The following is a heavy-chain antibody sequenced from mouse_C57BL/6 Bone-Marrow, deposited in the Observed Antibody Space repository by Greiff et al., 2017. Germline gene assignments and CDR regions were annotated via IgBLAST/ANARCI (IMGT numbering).Heavy chain of an antibody. CDR1: GYTFTSYW. CDR2: IDPSDSYT. V-gene: IGHV1-69*01. CDR3: AREGNWEVGFDY. J-gene: IGHJ2*01. Sequence: QVQLQQPGAELVMPGASVTLSCQASGYTFTSYWMHWVKQRPGQGLEWIGEIDPSDSYTNYNQKFKGKSTLTVDKSSSTAYMQLSSLTSEDSAVYYCAREGNWEVGFDYWGQGTTLTVSS. D-gene: IGHD4-1*01.